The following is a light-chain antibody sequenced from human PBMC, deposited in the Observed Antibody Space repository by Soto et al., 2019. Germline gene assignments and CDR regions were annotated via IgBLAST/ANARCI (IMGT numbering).Light chain of an antibody. CDR1: SSNVGGYNL. Sequence: QSALTQPAFVSGSPGQSITISCAGTSSNVGGYNLVSWYRQHPDTAPKLLIYEGTKRPSGVSDRFSASKSGNTASLTISGLQAEDEGDYYCSYARNVSHVVFGGGTKLTVL. CDR2: EGT. CDR3: CSYARNVSHVV. V-gene: IGLV2-23*01. J-gene: IGLJ2*01.